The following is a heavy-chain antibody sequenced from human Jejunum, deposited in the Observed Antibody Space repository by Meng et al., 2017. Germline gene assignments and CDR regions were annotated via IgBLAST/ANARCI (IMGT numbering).Heavy chain of an antibody. CDR1: GYTFTDYY. Sequence: QVQVVQAGAEGKGAGDTVTVYGTGSGYTFTDYYRNWVRQSTGQGLEGMGRIQPDSGVTSFAQKFRGRLTLTRDTTINTAYMDLRTLTSDDTAVYYCARVEAREDGYWGQGTLVTVSS. V-gene: IGHV1-2*02. D-gene: IGHD5-24*01. CDR2: IQPDSGVT. CDR3: ARVEAREDGY. J-gene: IGHJ4*02.